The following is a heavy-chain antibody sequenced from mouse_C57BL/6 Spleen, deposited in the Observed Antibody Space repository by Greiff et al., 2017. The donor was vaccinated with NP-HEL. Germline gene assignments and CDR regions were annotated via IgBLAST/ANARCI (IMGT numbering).Heavy chain of an antibody. CDR2: IYPGSGST. J-gene: IGHJ3*01. Sequence: VQLQQPGAELVKPGASVKMSCKASGYTFTSYWITWVKQRPGQGLEWIGDIYPGSGSTNYNEKFKSKATLTVDTSSSTAYMQLSSLTSEDSAVYYCASAYSNYEAWFAYWGQGTLVTVSA. D-gene: IGHD2-5*01. V-gene: IGHV1-55*01. CDR3: ASAYSNYEAWFAY. CDR1: GYTFTSYW.